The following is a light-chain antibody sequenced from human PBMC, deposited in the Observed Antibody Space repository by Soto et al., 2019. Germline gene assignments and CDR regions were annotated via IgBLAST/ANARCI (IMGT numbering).Light chain of an antibody. CDR1: QSISFY. CDR3: QQSYSTPLT. CDR2: AAS. J-gene: IGKJ4*01. Sequence: DIQMTQSPSPLSATLGDRATITSRASQSISFYLNWYQQKPGKAHKVLIYAASNLQSGVPSRFSGSGSGTEFTLTISSLQPEDFATYYCQQSYSTPLTFGGGTKVDIK. V-gene: IGKV1-39*01.